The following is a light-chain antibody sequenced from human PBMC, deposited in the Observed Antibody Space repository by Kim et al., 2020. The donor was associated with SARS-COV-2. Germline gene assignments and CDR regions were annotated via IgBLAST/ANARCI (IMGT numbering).Light chain of an antibody. CDR3: LLSYSDSRV. V-gene: IGLV7-46*01. Sequence: PGGQVTLTCDSSPGAVPSGHFPYWFQQKPGQAPRTLIYDTGNRHSWTPARFSGSLLGGKAALTLSAAQAEDEADYYCLLSYSDSRVFGGGTQLTVL. CDR1: PGAVPSGHF. CDR2: DTG. J-gene: IGLJ2*01.